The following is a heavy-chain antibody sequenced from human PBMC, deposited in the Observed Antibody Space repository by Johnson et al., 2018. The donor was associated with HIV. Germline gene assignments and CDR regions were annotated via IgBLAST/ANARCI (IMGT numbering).Heavy chain of an antibody. D-gene: IGHD6-19*01. CDR1: GFTFSSYG. V-gene: IGHV3-30*02. Sequence: QVQLVESGGALVQPGGSLRLSCAASGFTFSSYGMHWVRQAPGKGLEWVAFIRYDGSNKYYADSVKGRFTISRDNSKNTLYLQMNSLKTEDTAVYYCTTWYGLVSGAVEIWGEGTMVTVSS. CDR3: TTWYGLVSGAVEI. J-gene: IGHJ3*02. CDR2: IRYDGSNK.